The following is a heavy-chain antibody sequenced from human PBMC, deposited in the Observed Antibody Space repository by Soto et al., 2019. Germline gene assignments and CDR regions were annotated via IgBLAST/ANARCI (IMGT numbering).Heavy chain of an antibody. CDR2: XXQXGXXX. Sequence: GGSLRLSCAASGFTFSSYWMSWVRQAPGKGLEWXANXXQXGXXXYXXXSVKGRFTISRDNAKNSLYLQMNSLRAEDTAVYYCARDVAGGATDYWGQGTLVTVSS. D-gene: IGHD1-26*01. CDR1: GFTFSSYW. CDR3: ARDVAGGATDY. J-gene: IGHJ4*02. V-gene: IGHV3-7*01.